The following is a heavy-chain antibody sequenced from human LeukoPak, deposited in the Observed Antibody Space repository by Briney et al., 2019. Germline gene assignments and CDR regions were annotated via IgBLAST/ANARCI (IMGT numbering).Heavy chain of an antibody. D-gene: IGHD6-19*01. Sequence: SETLSLTCTVSGGSISSYYWSWIRQPPGKGLEWIGYTYYSGSTNYNPSLKSRVTISVDTSKNQFSLKLSSVTAADTAVYYCARDLYSSGWYSGGAFDIWGQGTMVTVSS. J-gene: IGHJ3*02. CDR1: GGSISSYY. V-gene: IGHV4-59*01. CDR2: TYYSGST. CDR3: ARDLYSSGWYSGGAFDI.